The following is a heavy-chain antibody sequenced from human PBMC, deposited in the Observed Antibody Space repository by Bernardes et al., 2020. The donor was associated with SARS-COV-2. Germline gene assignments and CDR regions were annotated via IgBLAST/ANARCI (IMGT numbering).Heavy chain of an antibody. D-gene: IGHD3-16*01. V-gene: IGHV3-43*01. CDR2: ITWDGSGS. CDR1: GFTFDDYN. J-gene: IGHJ6*02. CDR3: AKDIEVGGVWGGMDV. Sequence: GGSLRLSGVASGFTFDDYNMYWVRQAPGKGLEWVSLITWDGSGSWYGDSVKGRFTISRDNSKNSLYLQMNSLRTEDTAFYYCAKDIEVGGVWGGMDVWGQGTTVTVSS.